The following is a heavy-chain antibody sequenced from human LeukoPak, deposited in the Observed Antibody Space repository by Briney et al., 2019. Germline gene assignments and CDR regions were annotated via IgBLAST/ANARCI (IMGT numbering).Heavy chain of an antibody. V-gene: IGHV4-39*01. D-gene: IGHD3-22*01. CDR2: IYYSGST. Sequence: SETLSLTCTVSGGSISSSSYYWCWIRQPPGKGLEWIGSIYYSGSTYYNPSLKSRVTISVDTSKNQFSLKLSSVTAADTAVYYCARYYYDSSGYYPFDYWGQGTLVTVSS. J-gene: IGHJ4*02. CDR1: GGSISSSSYY. CDR3: ARYYYDSSGYYPFDY.